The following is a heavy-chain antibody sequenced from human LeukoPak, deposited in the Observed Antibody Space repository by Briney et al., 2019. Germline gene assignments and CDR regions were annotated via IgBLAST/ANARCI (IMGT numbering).Heavy chain of an antibody. J-gene: IGHJ5*02. Sequence: PSETLSLTCTVSGGSISSYYWSWIRQPPGKGLEWIGYIYYSGSTNYNPSLKSRVTISVDTSKSQFSLKLSSVTAADTAVYYCARVYANWFDPWGQGTLVTVSS. CDR1: GGSISSYY. CDR3: ARVYANWFDP. D-gene: IGHD3-16*01. CDR2: IYYSGST. V-gene: IGHV4-59*01.